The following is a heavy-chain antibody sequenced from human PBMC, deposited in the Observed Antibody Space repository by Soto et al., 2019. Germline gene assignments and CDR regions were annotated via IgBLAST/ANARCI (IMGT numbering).Heavy chain of an antibody. CDR1: GGSFSGYY. J-gene: IGHJ5*02. CDR3: ARGAGGFGELLSLGANWFDP. D-gene: IGHD3-10*01. Sequence: SETLSLTCAVYGGSFSGYYWSWIRQPPGKGLEWIGEINHSGSTNYNPSLKSRVTISVDTSKNQFSLKLSSVTAADTAVYYCARGAGGFGELLSLGANWFDPWGQGTLVTVSS. CDR2: INHSGST. V-gene: IGHV4-34*01.